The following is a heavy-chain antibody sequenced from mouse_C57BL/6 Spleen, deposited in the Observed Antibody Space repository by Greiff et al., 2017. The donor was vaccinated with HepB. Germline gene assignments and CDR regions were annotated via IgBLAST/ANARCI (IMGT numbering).Heavy chain of an antibody. D-gene: IGHD4-1*01. J-gene: IGHJ2*01. CDR2: IHPNSGST. V-gene: IGHV1-64*01. CDR3: ARGALTGTYYFDY. Sequence: QVQLQQPGAELVKPGASVKLSCKASGYTFTSYWMHWVKQRPGQGLEWIGMIHPNSGSTNYNEKFKSKATLTVDKSSSTAYMQLSSLTSEDSAVYYCARGALTGTYYFDYWGQGTTLTVSS. CDR1: GYTFTSYW.